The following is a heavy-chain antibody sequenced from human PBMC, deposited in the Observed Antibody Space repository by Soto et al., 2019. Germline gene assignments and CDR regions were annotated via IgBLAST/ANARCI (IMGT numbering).Heavy chain of an antibody. V-gene: IGHV2-5*02. CDR2: IYWDDDK. D-gene: IGHD6-13*01. Sequence: QITLKESGPTLVKPTQTLTLTCTFSGFSLSTSGVGVGWIRQPPGKALEWLALIYWDDDKRYSPSLKSRLTITTDTSKNRGVLTMTNMDPVDTATYYCAHKICIAEAGVHYYFDYWGQGTLVTVSS. CDR1: GFSLSTSGVG. J-gene: IGHJ4*02. CDR3: AHKICIAEAGVHYYFDY.